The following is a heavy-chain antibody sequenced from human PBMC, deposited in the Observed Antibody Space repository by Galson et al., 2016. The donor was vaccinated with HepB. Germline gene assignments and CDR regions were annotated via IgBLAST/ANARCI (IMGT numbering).Heavy chain of an antibody. CDR1: GFTFSSYA. CDR2: IWYDGSKK. V-gene: IGHV3-33*06. D-gene: IGHD6-13*01. J-gene: IGHJ4*02. CDR3: AKDQEGSPDY. Sequence: SLRLSCAASGFTFSSYAMHWVRQAPGKGLEWVAVIWYDGSKKYYADSVKGRFTISRDNSKNTLYLQMNSLRAEDTAVYYCAKDQEGSPDYWGQGTLVTVSS.